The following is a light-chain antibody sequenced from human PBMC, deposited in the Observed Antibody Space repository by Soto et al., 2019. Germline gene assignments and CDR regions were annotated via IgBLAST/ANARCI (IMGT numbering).Light chain of an antibody. CDR2: DAS. J-gene: IGKJ4*01. V-gene: IGKV3-11*01. Sequence: EIVLTQSPATLSLSPGESATLSCRASQNINTYLAWYQQKRGQPPRLLMFDASNRASGTPARFSGTGSGTDFTLTISSLEPEDFGVYYCQQRTDWPPLTFGGGTNVQIK. CDR1: QNINTY. CDR3: QQRTDWPPLT.